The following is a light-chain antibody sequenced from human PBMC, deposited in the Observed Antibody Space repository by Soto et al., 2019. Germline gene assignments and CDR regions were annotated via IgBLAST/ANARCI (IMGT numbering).Light chain of an antibody. CDR3: GTWDSSLSAYV. V-gene: IGLV1-51*01. CDR1: ISNIGNNY. CDR2: DNN. Sequence: QSLLRQPASVSAAPGQKFTISCSGSISNIGNNYVSWYQQLPGTAPKLLIYDNNKRPSGIPDRFSGSKSGTSSTLGITGLQTGDAADYYCGTWDSSLSAYVFGTGTKVTVL. J-gene: IGLJ1*01.